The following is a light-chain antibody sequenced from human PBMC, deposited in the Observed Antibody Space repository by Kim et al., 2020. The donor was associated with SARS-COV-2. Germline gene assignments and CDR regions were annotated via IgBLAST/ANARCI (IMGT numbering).Light chain of an antibody. CDR1: SSEIGAYDF. V-gene: IGLV2-14*03. J-gene: IGLJ2*01. Sequence: GQSVTISCTGTSSEIGAYDFVSWYQQSPGKAPKLIIYDVTNRPSGISDRFSASKSGNTASLTISGLRAEDEADYHCSSYTITHSVVFGEGTQLTVL. CDR3: SSYTITHSVV. CDR2: DVT.